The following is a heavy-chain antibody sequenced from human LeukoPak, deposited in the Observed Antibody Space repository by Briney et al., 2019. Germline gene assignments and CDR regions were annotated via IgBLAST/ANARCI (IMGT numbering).Heavy chain of an antibody. D-gene: IGHD2-2*01. V-gene: IGHV3-30-3*01. Sequence: GGSLRLSCAASGFTFSNYATHWVRQAPGKGLEWVTIISYDGSIKDYANSVKGRFTISRDNSQNTLYLQMNSLRVEDTAVYYCAGVGEGYCSNTGCRTFDYWGQGTLVTVSS. CDR2: ISYDGSIK. CDR3: AGVGEGYCSNTGCRTFDY. CDR1: GFTFSNYA. J-gene: IGHJ4*02.